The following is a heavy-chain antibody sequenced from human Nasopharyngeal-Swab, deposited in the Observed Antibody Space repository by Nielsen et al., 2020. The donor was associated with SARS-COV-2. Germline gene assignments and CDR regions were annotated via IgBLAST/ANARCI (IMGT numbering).Heavy chain of an antibody. CDR1: GYTFTSYA. J-gene: IGHJ5*02. CDR2: INTNTGNP. D-gene: IGHD6-13*01. V-gene: IGHV7-4-1*02. Sequence: SVKVPCKASGYTFTSYAMNWVRQAPGQGLEWMGWINTNTGNPTYAQGFTGRFVFSLDTSVSTAYLQISSLKAEDTAVYYCARGPSPYSSSWYDWFDPWGQGTLVTVSS. CDR3: ARGPSPYSSSWYDWFDP.